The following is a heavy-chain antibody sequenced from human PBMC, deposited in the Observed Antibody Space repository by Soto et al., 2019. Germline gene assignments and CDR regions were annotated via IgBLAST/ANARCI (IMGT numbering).Heavy chain of an antibody. J-gene: IGHJ5*02. D-gene: IGHD2-21*02. Sequence: TRSLTCGVTGYTTSGGDYWNWIRQPPGRGLEWIGSFSHSGTTYYNPSLRSRVTISIDTSNNQFSLKLSSVTAADTAVYYCARASGGNSGWGHWSDPWGQGTLVTVSS. CDR3: ARASGGNSGWGHWSDP. CDR2: FSHSGTT. V-gene: IGHV4-38-2*01. CDR1: GYTTSGGDY.